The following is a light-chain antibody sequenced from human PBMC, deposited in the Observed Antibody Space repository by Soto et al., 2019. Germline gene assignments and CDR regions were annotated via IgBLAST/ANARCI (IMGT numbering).Light chain of an antibody. CDR2: EVT. CDR3: TSYTATSTWV. J-gene: IGLJ3*02. V-gene: IGLV2-14*01. CDR1: SSDVGGYTH. Sequence: QSALTQPPSASGSPGQSVTISCTGTSSDVGGYTHVSWYQQHPGKAPQLIIYEVTNRPSGVSSRFSGSKSGNMASLTISGLQAEDEAYYYCTSYTATSTWVFGGGTKLTVL.